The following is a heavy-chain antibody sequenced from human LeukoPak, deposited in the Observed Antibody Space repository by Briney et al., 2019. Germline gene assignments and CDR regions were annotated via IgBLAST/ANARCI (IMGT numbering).Heavy chain of an antibody. J-gene: IGHJ4*02. CDR2: ISSDGSNK. Sequence: PGGSLRLSCAASRFTFNTFGMHWVRQAPGKGLEGVAGISSDGSNKYYADSVKGRFTISRDNSKDTLYLQMSSLTIEDTAVYYCRAATKSRDYYYDYWGQGTLVTVSS. V-gene: IGHV3-30*03. D-gene: IGHD3-22*01. CDR3: RAATKSRDYYYDY. CDR1: RFTFNTFG.